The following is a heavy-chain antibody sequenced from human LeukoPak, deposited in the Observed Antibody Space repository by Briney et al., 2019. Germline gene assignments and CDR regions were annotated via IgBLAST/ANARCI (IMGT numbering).Heavy chain of an antibody. V-gene: IGHV3-30*02. Sequence: GGSLRLSCAASGFTFSSYGMHWVRQAPGKGLEWVAVIWYDGSNKYYADSVKGRFTISRDNSKNTLYLQMNSLRAEDTAVYYCAKDQYYDFWSGYQNGYYFDYWGQGTLVTVSS. CDR2: IWYDGSNK. J-gene: IGHJ4*02. CDR1: GFTFSSYG. D-gene: IGHD3-3*01. CDR3: AKDQYYDFWSGYQNGYYFDY.